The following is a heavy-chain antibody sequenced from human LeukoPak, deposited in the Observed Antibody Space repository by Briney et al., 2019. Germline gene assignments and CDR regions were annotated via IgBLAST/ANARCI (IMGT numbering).Heavy chain of an antibody. CDR3: ARGLPRNDFWSGFATYWFDP. D-gene: IGHD3-3*01. J-gene: IGHJ5*02. V-gene: IGHV4-38-2*02. CDR2: INHSGST. Sequence: KPSETLSLTCTVSGYSISSGYYWSWNRQPPGKGLEWIGEINHSGSTNYKPSLRSRVTISVDRPKKQFSLKLSSVNVADTAVYYCARGLPRNDFWSGFATYWFDPWGRGTLVTVSS. CDR1: GYSISSGYY.